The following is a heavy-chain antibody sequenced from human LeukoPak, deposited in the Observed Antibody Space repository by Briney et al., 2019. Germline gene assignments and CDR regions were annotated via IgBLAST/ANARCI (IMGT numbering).Heavy chain of an antibody. Sequence: GGSLRLSCAASGFTFSSYGMHWVRQAPGKGLEWVAVTWYDGSNKYYADSVKGRFTISRDNSKNTLYLQMNSLRAEDTAVYYCAKDIAAAGTGWYFDYWGQGTLVTVSS. CDR2: TWYDGSNK. CDR3: AKDIAAAGTGWYFDY. D-gene: IGHD6-13*01. CDR1: GFTFSSYG. V-gene: IGHV3-33*06. J-gene: IGHJ4*02.